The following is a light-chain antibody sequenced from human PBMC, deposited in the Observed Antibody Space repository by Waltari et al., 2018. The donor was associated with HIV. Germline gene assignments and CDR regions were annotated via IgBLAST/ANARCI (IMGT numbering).Light chain of an antibody. J-gene: IGKJ1*01. Sequence: DDVMTQSSAPLPVVPVEQPSSSCRSTRSLLHVDGYNYLDWYLQKPGQSPRLLIYLGSSRASGVPDRFSGSGGGTDFTLKISRVEAEDVGIYYCMQGIQSPGTFGQGTKVEIK. V-gene: IGKV2-28*01. CDR3: MQGIQSPGT. CDR1: RSLLHVDGYNY. CDR2: LGS.